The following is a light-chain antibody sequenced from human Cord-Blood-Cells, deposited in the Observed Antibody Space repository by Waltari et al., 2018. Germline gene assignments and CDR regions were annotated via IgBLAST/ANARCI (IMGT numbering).Light chain of an antibody. V-gene: IGKV4-1*01. J-gene: IGKJ1*01. CDR1: QGVLYSSNNKNY. CDR3: QQYYSTPRT. Sequence: DIVMTQSPDSLAVSLGERATINCKSSQGVLYSSNNKNYLAWYQQKPGQPPKLLIYWASTLESGVPDRFSGSGSGTDFTLSISSLQAEDVAVYYCQQYYSTPRTFGQGTKVEIK. CDR2: WAS.